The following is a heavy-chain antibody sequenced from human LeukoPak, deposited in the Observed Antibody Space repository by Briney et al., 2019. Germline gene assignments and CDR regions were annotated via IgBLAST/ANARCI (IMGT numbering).Heavy chain of an antibody. Sequence: SETLSLTCTVSGGSISSSSYYWGWIRQPPGKGLEWIGSIYYSGSTYYNPSLKSRVTISVDTSKNQFSLKLTSVTAADTAVFYCARHKTGARGFDIWGQGTMVTVSS. CDR3: ARHKTGARGFDI. J-gene: IGHJ3*02. D-gene: IGHD3-10*01. CDR1: GGSISSSSYY. V-gene: IGHV4-39*01. CDR2: IYYSGST.